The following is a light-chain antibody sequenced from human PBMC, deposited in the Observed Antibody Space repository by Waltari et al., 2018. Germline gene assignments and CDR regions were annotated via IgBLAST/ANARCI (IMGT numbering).Light chain of an antibody. Sequence: VLTQPLSMSVTPGQTARMTCWGSNLGGKSVHWYQQRPGQAPVLVVHDSTDRPAGMPERFSGSIAANTAVLTISRVEVVDEADYYCQVWESSSDQGVFGRGTKLTVL. V-gene: IGLV3-21*02. CDR2: DST. CDR3: QVWESSSDQGV. CDR1: NLGGKS. J-gene: IGLJ3*02.